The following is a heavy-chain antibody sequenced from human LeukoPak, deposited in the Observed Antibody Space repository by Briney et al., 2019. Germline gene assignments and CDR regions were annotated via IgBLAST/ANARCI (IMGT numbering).Heavy chain of an antibody. J-gene: IGHJ4*02. CDR1: GGTFSSYA. D-gene: IGHD4-17*01. Sequence: ASVKVSCKASGGTFSSYAISWVRQAPGQGLEWMGRIIPILGIANYAQKFQGRVTITADKSTCTAYMELSSLRSEDTAVYYCARPAFYGDYLDYWGQGTLVTVSS. CDR3: ARPAFYGDYLDY. V-gene: IGHV1-69*04. CDR2: IIPILGIA.